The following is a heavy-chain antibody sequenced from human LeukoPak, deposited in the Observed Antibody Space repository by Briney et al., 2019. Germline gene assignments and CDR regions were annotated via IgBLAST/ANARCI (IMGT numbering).Heavy chain of an antibody. CDR2: ISSSSSYI. CDR1: GFTFSSYS. D-gene: IGHD4-23*01. Sequence: GGSLRLSCAASGFTFSSYSMNWVRQAPGKGLEWVSSISSSSSYIYYADSVKGRFTISRDNAKNSLYLQMNSLRAEDTAVYYCARETPGNGRINDYWGQGTLVTVSS. CDR3: ARETPGNGRINDY. V-gene: IGHV3-21*01. J-gene: IGHJ4*02.